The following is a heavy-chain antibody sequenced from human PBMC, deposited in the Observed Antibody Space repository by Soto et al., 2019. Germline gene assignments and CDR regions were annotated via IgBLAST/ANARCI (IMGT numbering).Heavy chain of an antibody. Sequence: LSLTCTVSGGSISVYYWNWIRQSPGKGLEWIGYISYSGTTKYNPSLKSRVTISVDTSKNQFSLKLSSVTAADTAVYYCARSRRNYFDPWGQGTLVTVSS. CDR3: ARSRRNYFDP. CDR2: ISYSGTT. CDR1: GGSISVYY. J-gene: IGHJ5*02. V-gene: IGHV4-59*01.